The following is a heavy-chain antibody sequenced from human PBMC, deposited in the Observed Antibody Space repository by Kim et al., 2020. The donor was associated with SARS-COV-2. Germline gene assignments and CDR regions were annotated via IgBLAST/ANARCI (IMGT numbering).Heavy chain of an antibody. V-gene: IGHV4-39*01. J-gene: IGHJ6*01. CDR3: SRSYDVLSDRTGMDV. CDR2: IYYSGST. D-gene: IGHD3-3*01. CDR1: GGYITSRSSY. Sequence: SETLSLTCTVSGGYITSRSSYWGWTRQPPGKRLEWIGSIYYSGSTYHNPPPKNQATISVDTSKNQFTLKLRSFHAADTPAYSSSRSYDVLSDRTGMDVWG.